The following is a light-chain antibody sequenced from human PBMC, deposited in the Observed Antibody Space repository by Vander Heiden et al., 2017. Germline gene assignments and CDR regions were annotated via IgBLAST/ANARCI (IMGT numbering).Light chain of an antibody. CDR1: SSDVGGYNY. Sequence: QSALTHPASVSGPPGRPITISCPGTSSDVGGYNYVSWYQQHPGKAPKLMIYEVSKRPSGVSNRFSGSKSGNTASLTISGLQAEDEADYYCSSYTSSSTLVFGGGTKLTVL. V-gene: IGLV2-14*01. CDR2: EVS. CDR3: SSYTSSSTLV. J-gene: IGLJ2*01.